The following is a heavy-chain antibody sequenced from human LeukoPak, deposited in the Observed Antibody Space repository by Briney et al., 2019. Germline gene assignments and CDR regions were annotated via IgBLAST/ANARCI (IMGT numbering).Heavy chain of an antibody. V-gene: IGHV4-34*01. Sequence: SETLSLTCAVYGGSFSGYYWGWIRQPPGKGLEWIGEINHSGSTNYNPSLKSRVTISVDTSKNQFSLKPSSVTAADTAVYYCARVKALNSWGSSFSRLFYNWFDPWGQGTLVTVSS. CDR2: INHSGST. CDR3: ARVKALNSWGSSFSRLFYNWFDP. CDR1: GGSFSGYY. J-gene: IGHJ5*02. D-gene: IGHD6-6*01.